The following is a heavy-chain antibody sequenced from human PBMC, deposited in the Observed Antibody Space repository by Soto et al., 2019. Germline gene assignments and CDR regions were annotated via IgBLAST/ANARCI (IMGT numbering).Heavy chain of an antibody. CDR3: AKVQSRGPLDY. CDR2: ISGSGGTT. D-gene: IGHD2-15*01. J-gene: IGHJ4*02. V-gene: IGHV3-23*01. CDR1: GFTFSSYA. Sequence: GGSLRLSCTASGFTFSSYAMSWVRQAPGKGLEWVSAISGSGGTTYYADSVKGRFTISRDNSKNTLYLQMNSLRAEDTAVYYCAKVQSRGPLDYWGQGTLVTVSS.